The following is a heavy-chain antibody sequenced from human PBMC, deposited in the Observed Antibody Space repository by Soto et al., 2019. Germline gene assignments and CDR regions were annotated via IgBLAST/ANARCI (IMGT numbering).Heavy chain of an antibody. Sequence: EVQLLESGGGLVQPGGSLRLSCAASGFTFSTYAMSWGRQAPGKGLEWVSGLFGSGGGISYADSVKGRFTISRDNSNNILYLQMHSLRVEDTAVYYCAKDRQPDGLWPFDHWGQGTLVTVSS. D-gene: IGHD2-8*01. CDR3: AKDRQPDGLWPFDH. V-gene: IGHV3-23*01. CDR1: GFTFSTYA. CDR2: LFGSGGGI. J-gene: IGHJ4*02.